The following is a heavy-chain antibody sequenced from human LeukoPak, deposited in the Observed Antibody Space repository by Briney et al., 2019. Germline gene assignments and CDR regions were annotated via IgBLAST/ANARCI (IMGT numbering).Heavy chain of an antibody. J-gene: IGHJ6*03. CDR1: GFTFTSSA. CDR2: IVVGSGNT. V-gene: IGHV1-58*02. Sequence: ASVKVSCKASGFTFTSSAMQWVRQARGQRLEWIGWIVVGSGNTNYAQKFQERVTITRDMSTSTAYMELSSLRSEDTAVYYCATADQRLAGATKAYYYYYMDVWGKGTTVTVSS. D-gene: IGHD1-26*01. CDR3: ATADQRLAGATKAYYYYYMDV.